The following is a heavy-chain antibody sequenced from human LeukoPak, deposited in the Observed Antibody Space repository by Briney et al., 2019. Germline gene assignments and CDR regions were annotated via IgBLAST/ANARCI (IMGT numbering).Heavy chain of an antibody. D-gene: IGHD2-15*01. V-gene: IGHV1-46*01. CDR1: GYTFTLFY. CDR2: INPSDGTT. J-gene: IGHJ4*02. Sequence: ASVTLSCKTSGYTFTLFYMHWVRQAPGQGLEWQGVINPSDGTTAHAQKFQGRVTMTRDTSTSTVYMDLSSLRSEDTAVYYCARHDLGGSSPFDYWGQGALVKVS. CDR3: ARHDLGGSSPFDY.